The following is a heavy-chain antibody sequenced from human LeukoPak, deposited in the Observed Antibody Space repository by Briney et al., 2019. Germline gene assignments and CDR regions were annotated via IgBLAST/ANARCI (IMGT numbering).Heavy chain of an antibody. V-gene: IGHV3-66*01. CDR2: IYSGGST. J-gene: IGHJ3*02. CDR1: GFTVSSNY. Sequence: GGSLRLSCAASGFTVSSNYMSWVRQAPGKGLEWVSVIYSGGSTYYADSVKGRFTISRDNSKNTLYLQMNSLRAEDTAVYYCARTPDYYDVAEGAFDIWGQGTMVTVSS. CDR3: ARTPDYYDVAEGAFDI. D-gene: IGHD3-22*01.